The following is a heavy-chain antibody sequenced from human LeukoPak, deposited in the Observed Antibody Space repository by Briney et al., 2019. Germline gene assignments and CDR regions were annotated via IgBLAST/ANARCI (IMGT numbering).Heavy chain of an antibody. J-gene: IGHJ3*02. Sequence: GGSLRLSCAASGFTFSSYWMHWVRQAPGKGLVWVSRINSDGSSTSYADSVKGRFTISRDNSKNTLYLQMNSLRAEDTAVYYSAKDRIKWELHDAFDIWGQGTMVTVSS. CDR1: GFTFSSYW. V-gene: IGHV3-74*01. D-gene: IGHD1-26*01. CDR2: INSDGSST. CDR3: AKDRIKWELHDAFDI.